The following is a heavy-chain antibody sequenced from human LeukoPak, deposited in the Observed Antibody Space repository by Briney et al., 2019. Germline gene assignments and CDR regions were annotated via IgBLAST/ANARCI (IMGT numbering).Heavy chain of an antibody. CDR3: ARAPDGDYVPY. CDR1: GLTFSSYS. CDR2: ISSSSSYI. V-gene: IGHV3-21*01. D-gene: IGHD4-17*01. Sequence: GGSLRLSCAASGLTFSSYSMNWVRQAPGKGLEWVSSISSSSSYINYADSVKGRFTISRDNAKNPLYLQMNSLRAEDTAVYYCARAPDGDYVPYWGQGTLVTVSS. J-gene: IGHJ4*02.